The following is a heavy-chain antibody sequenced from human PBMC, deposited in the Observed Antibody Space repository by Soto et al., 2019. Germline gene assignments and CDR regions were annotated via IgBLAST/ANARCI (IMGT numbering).Heavy chain of an antibody. CDR3: ARDANNRDSSVYYDVFDI. CDR2: IRKDGTQE. CDR1: GFTFENYW. Sequence: DVQLMESGGGLVQPGGSLRLSCTASGFTFENYWMTWIRQAPGKGLEWVANIRKDGTQEHYVDSVEGRFGVSRDNARASLYLQMNSLRIEDTAVYYCARDANNRDSSVYYDVFDIWGQGTMVTVSP. V-gene: IGHV3-7*05. J-gene: IGHJ3*02. D-gene: IGHD3-22*01.